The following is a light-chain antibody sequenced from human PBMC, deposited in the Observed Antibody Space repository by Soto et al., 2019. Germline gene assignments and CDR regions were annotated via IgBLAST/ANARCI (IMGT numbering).Light chain of an antibody. Sequence: DIVMTQSPDSLAVSLGERATINCKSSQSVLYTSNTKNYLAWYQQKPGQPPKLLIYWASTRESGVPDRFSGSGSGTDFTLTISSLQAEDVAVYYCQQYSDTPRTIGQGTKVEIK. CDR2: WAS. V-gene: IGKV4-1*01. CDR1: QSVLYTSNTKNY. J-gene: IGKJ1*01. CDR3: QQYSDTPRT.